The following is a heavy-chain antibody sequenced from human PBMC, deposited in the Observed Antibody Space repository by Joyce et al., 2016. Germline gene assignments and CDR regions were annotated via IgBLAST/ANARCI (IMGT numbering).Heavy chain of an antibody. CDR1: GFTFDDYT. CDR2: ISWDGGST. CDR3: AKDRGGFGVVISSYLDY. J-gene: IGHJ4*02. V-gene: IGHV3-43*01. Sequence: EVQLVESGGVVVQPGGSLRLSCAASGFTFDDYTMHWVRQAPWKGLELVSLISWDGGSTYYADSVKGRFTISRDNSKNSLYLQMNSLRTEDTALYYCAKDRGGFGVVISSYLDYWGQGTLVTVSS. D-gene: IGHD3-3*01.